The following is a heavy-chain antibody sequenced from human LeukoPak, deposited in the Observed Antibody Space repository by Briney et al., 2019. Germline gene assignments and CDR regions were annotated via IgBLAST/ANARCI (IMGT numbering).Heavy chain of an antibody. D-gene: IGHD2-2*03. CDR3: TTPWMGPEH. CDR1: GFIFSNAW. J-gene: IGHJ1*01. V-gene: IGHV3-15*01. Sequence: GGSLRLSCAVSGFIFSNAWMNWVRQAPGKGLKCVGRIKSISYGETTDYAAPVKGRFTISRDDSKSTLYLQMHSLRTEDTAVYYGTTPWMGPEHWGQGTLVTVGS. CDR2: IKSISYGETT.